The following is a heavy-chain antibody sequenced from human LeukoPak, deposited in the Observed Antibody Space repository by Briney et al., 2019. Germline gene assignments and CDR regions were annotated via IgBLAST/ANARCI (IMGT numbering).Heavy chain of an antibody. D-gene: IGHD4-17*01. CDR3: ARVRTTGWFDP. CDR2: IYTSGST. CDR1: GGSISSYY. Sequence: SETLSLTCTVSGGSISSYYWSWIRQPAGKGREWIGRIYTSGSTNYNPSLKSRVTMSVDTSKNQFSLKLSSVTAADTAVYYCARVRTTGWFDPWSQGTLVTVSS. V-gene: IGHV4-4*07. J-gene: IGHJ5*02.